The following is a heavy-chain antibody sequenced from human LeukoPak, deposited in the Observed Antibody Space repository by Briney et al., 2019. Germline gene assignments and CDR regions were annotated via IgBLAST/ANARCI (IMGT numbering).Heavy chain of an antibody. Sequence: ASVKVSCKASGGTFSSYAISWVRQAPGQGLEWMGRIIPILGIANYAQKFQGRVTITADKSTSTAYMELSSLRSEDTVVYYCASPRGYGSGSYDAFDIWGQGTMVTISS. D-gene: IGHD3-10*01. CDR2: IIPILGIA. CDR1: GGTFSSYA. V-gene: IGHV1-69*04. CDR3: ASPRGYGSGSYDAFDI. J-gene: IGHJ3*02.